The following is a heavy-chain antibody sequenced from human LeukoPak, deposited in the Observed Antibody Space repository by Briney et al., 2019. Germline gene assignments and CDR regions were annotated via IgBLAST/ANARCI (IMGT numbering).Heavy chain of an antibody. CDR1: GFTFSSHC. Sequence: GGSLRLSCAASGFTFSSHCMNWVRQAPGRGLEWVSYISTGGGTIYYADSVKGRFTISRDNRKNSLYLQMNSLRAEDTAVYFCARGMLSSTWSNDYWGQGTLVTVSS. J-gene: IGHJ4*02. V-gene: IGHV3-48*04. CDR2: ISTGGGTI. D-gene: IGHD6-13*01. CDR3: ARGMLSSTWSNDY.